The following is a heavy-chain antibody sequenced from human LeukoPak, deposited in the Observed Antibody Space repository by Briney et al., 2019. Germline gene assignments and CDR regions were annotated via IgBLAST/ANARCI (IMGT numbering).Heavy chain of an antibody. J-gene: IGHJ4*02. Sequence: SQTLSLTCTVSGGSISRGDYYWHWIRQHPEKSLRWIGYIFYSGSAYYNPSIKSRVTISVDTSKNQFSLKLSSVTAADTAVYYCARGSTLIRGFDYWGQGTLVTVSS. CDR3: ARGSTLIRGFDY. V-gene: IGHV4-31*03. D-gene: IGHD3-10*01. CDR1: GGSISRGDYY. CDR2: IFYSGSA.